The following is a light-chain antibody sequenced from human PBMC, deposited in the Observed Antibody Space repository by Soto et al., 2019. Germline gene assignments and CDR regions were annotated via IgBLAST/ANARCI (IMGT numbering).Light chain of an antibody. V-gene: IGLV1-44*01. Sequence: QSVLTQPPSASGSPGQMVTISCSGSSSNIGGNTVNWYQQLPGTAPRLLIYSNNQRSSGVPDRFSGSKSGTLASLAISGLQSEDEADYYCAVWDDSLNGWVFGGGTKVTVL. CDR3: AVWDDSLNGWV. CDR2: SNN. J-gene: IGLJ3*02. CDR1: SSNIGGNT.